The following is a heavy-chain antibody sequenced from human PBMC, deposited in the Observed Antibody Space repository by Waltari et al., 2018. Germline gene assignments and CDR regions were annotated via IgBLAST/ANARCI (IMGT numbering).Heavy chain of an antibody. CDR1: GFTFSSYA. Sequence: EVQLLESGGGLVQPGGSLRLSCAASGFTFSSYAMSWVRQAPGKGLEWVSVIYSGGSKYYADSVKGRFTISRDNSKNTLYLQMNSLRAEDTAVYYCAKRSVAGTLGYWGQGTLVTVSS. V-gene: IGHV3-23*03. CDR2: IYSGGSK. D-gene: IGHD6-19*01. J-gene: IGHJ4*02. CDR3: AKRSVAGTLGY.